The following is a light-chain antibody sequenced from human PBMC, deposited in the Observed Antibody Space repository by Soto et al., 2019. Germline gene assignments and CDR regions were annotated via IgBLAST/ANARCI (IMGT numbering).Light chain of an antibody. Sequence: EIVMTQSPATLSVSPGGRATLSCRASQSVSSYLAWYQQKPGQAPRLLIYDASNRATGIPARFSGSGSGTDFTLTISSLEPEDFAVYYCQQRSNWPLAFGPGTKVDI. CDR1: QSVSSY. CDR3: QQRSNWPLA. CDR2: DAS. J-gene: IGKJ3*01. V-gene: IGKV3-11*01.